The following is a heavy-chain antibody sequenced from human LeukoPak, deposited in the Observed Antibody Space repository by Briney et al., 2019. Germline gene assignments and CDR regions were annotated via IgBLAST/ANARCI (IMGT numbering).Heavy chain of an antibody. CDR1: GGSISSYY. Sequence: SETLSLTCTVSGGSISSYYWSWIRQPAGKGLEWIGRIYTSGSTNYNPSLKSRVTVSVDTSKNQFSLKLSSVTAADTAVYSCARDVSYGSGSYYSPPYGMDVWGQGTTVTVPS. CDR3: ARDVSYGSGSYYSPPYGMDV. J-gene: IGHJ6*02. D-gene: IGHD3-10*01. V-gene: IGHV4-4*07. CDR2: IYTSGST.